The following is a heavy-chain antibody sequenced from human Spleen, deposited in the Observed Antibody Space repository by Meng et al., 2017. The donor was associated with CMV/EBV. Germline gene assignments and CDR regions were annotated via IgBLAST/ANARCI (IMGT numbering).Heavy chain of an antibody. CDR2: IYSGGST. V-gene: IGHV3-53*01. CDR1: GFTVSSNY. D-gene: IGHD3-16*01. J-gene: IGHJ6*02. CDR3: ARWGWYYGMDV. Sequence: LSCAASGFTVSSNYMSWVRQAPGKGLEWVSVIYSGGSTYYADSVKGRFTISRDNSKNTLYLQMNSLRAEDTAVYYCARWGWYYGMDVWGQGTTVTVSS.